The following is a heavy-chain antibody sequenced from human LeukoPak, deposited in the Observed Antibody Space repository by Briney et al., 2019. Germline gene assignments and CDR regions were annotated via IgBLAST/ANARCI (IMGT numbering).Heavy chain of an antibody. CDR2: ITTSGSTI. Sequence: PGGSLRLSCAASGFSFSDSYMSWIRQAPGKGLEWVSYITTSGSTIYYADSVKGRFTISRDNAKTSLYLQMNSLRAEDTAVYYCAGAQPLYSNSNWFDPWGQGTLVTVSS. CDR1: GFSFSDSY. D-gene: IGHD6-6*01. J-gene: IGHJ5*02. CDR3: AGAQPLYSNSNWFDP. V-gene: IGHV3-11*01.